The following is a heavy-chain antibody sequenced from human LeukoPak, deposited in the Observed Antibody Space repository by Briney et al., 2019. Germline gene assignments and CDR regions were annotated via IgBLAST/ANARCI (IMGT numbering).Heavy chain of an antibody. D-gene: IGHD3-22*01. Sequence: PSETLSLTCAVYGGSFSGYYWSWIRQPSGKGLEWIGEINHSGSTNYNPSLKSRVTISVDTSKNQFSLKLSSVTAADTAVYYCARGEYYYDSSEPGQFDPWGQGTLVTVSS. CDR3: ARGEYYYDSSEPGQFDP. V-gene: IGHV4-34*01. CDR1: GGSFSGYY. CDR2: INHSGST. J-gene: IGHJ5*02.